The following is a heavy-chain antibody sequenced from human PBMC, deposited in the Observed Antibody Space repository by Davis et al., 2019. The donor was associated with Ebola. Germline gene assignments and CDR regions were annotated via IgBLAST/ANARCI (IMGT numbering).Heavy chain of an antibody. CDR1: GFTFSSYG. D-gene: IGHD2-15*01. V-gene: IGHV4-39*01. Sequence: GSLRLSCAASGFTFSSYGMHWVRQPPGKGLEWVGAIYYNGNTYYNPSLKSRVTISADTSKNQFSLKLNSVTAADTAIYYCTRRLPANWFDPWGRGTLVSVSS. CDR2: IYYNGNT. J-gene: IGHJ5*02. CDR3: TRRLPANWFDP.